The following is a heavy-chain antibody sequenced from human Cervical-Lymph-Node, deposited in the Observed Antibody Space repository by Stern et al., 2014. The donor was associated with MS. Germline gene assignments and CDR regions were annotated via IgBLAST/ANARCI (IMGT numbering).Heavy chain of an antibody. Sequence: VQLVQSGGGVVQPGRSLRPSCAASGFKFSAYAMFWVRQAPGKGLEWVALISDDGSNKYYSDSVKGRFTVSRDNSVNTLYLQMSSLRVDDTAVYYCARDREEYTFYYYYGMDVWGQGTTVTVSS. CDR3: ARDREEYTFYYYYGMDV. CDR2: ISDDGSNK. J-gene: IGHJ6*02. D-gene: IGHD2/OR15-2a*01. V-gene: IGHV3-30*04. CDR1: GFKFSAYA.